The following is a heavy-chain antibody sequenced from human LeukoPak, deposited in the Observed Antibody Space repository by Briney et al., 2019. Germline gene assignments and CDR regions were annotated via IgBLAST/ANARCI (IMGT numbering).Heavy chain of an antibody. D-gene: IGHD1-26*01. CDR3: AREDSGRYSLIDY. Sequence: GGSLRLSCAASGFTFSNYWMHWVRHAPGKGLLWVSRINSDGSTTNYADSVKGRFTISRDNAKNTLFLQMNSLRAEDTAVYYCAREDSGRYSLIDYWGQGTLVTVSS. CDR2: INSDGSTT. J-gene: IGHJ4*02. V-gene: IGHV3-74*01. CDR1: GFTFSNYW.